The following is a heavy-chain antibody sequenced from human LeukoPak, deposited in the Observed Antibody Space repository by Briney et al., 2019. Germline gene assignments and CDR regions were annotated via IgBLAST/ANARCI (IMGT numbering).Heavy chain of an antibody. Sequence: PSETLSLTCAVSGASINNNYWTWVRQPPGKGLEWIGYIYSNVNTNYNPSLKGRVTMSIETSKNQFSLQLPSVTAADTAVYYCASGTFDGPLYGTYWYFHVWGRGTLVTVSS. V-gene: IGHV4-59*01. D-gene: IGHD1-14*01. CDR1: GASINNNY. J-gene: IGHJ2*01. CDR3: ASGTFDGPLYGTYWYFHV. CDR2: IYSNVNT.